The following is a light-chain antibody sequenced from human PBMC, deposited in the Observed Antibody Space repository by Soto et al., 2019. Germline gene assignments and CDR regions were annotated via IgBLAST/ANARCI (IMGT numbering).Light chain of an antibody. CDR3: MQSLQTLLT. CDR1: QSLLHSNGYNY. V-gene: IGKV2-28*01. CDR2: FGS. J-gene: IGKJ4*01. Sequence: DLVMTQSPLSLPVTPGEPASISCRSSQSLLHSNGYNYLDWYLQKPGQSPQLLIYFGSNRASGVTDRFSGSGSGTDFTLKISRVEAEDVGVYYCMQSLQTLLTFGGGTKVEIK.